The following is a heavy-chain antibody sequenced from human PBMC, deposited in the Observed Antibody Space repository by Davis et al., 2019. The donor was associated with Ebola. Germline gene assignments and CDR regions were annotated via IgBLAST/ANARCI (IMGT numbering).Heavy chain of an antibody. Sequence: GESLKISCKGSGYRFTSYWIGWVRQMPGKGLEWMGIIYPDDSDTRYSPSFQGQVTISADESISTAYLQWSSLKASDTAMYYCARQEALYGSIDNWGQGTLVTVSS. CDR2: IYPDDSDT. CDR1: GYRFTSYW. CDR3: ARQEALYGSIDN. D-gene: IGHD6-13*01. V-gene: IGHV5-51*01. J-gene: IGHJ4*02.